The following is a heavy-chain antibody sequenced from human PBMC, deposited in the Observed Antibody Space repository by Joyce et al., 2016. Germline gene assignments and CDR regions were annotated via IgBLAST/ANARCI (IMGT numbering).Heavy chain of an antibody. CDR1: GLTFSEAW. Sequence: EVQLVESGGGLVKPGGSLRLSCAASGLTFSEAWMSWVRQAPGKGLELVGRSKSKTAGGTTDYAEPVKGRFTISRDDSRNTLYLQMNSLKTEDTAVYYCTTLDYYYGSGNAEKRYYFDLWGQGTLVTASS. V-gene: IGHV3-15*01. D-gene: IGHD3-10*01. CDR2: SKSKTAGGTT. CDR3: TTLDYYYGSGNAEKRYYFDL. J-gene: IGHJ4*02.